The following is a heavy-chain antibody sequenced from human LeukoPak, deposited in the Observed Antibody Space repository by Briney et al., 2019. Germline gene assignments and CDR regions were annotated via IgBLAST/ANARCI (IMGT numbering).Heavy chain of an antibody. Sequence: SVKVSCKASGGTFSSYAISWVRQAPGQGLEWMGRIIPILGIANYAQKFQGRVTITADKSTSTAYMELSSLRSEDTAVYYCARDRNMVRGVILWDWGQGTLVTVSS. CDR3: ARDRNMVRGVILWD. D-gene: IGHD3-10*01. V-gene: IGHV1-69*04. CDR2: IIPILGIA. J-gene: IGHJ4*02. CDR1: GGTFSSYA.